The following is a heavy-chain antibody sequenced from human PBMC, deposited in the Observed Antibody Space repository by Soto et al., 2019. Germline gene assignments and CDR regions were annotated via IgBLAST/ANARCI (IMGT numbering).Heavy chain of an antibody. CDR2: ISGSGGST. CDR3: AQGADVLWVGDPPRGAFDI. J-gene: IGHJ3*02. CDR1: GFTFSSYA. D-gene: IGHD3-10*01. V-gene: IGHV3-23*01. Sequence: EVQLLESGGGLVQPGGSLRLSCAASGFTFSSYAMSWVRQAPGKGLEWVSAISGSGGSTYYADSVKGRFTISRDNSKNTLYLQMNSLRAEDTGVYYCAQGADVLWVGDPPRGAFDIWGQGTMVTFSS.